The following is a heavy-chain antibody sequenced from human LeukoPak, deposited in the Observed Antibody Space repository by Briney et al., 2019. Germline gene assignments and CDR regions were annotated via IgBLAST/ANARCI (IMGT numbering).Heavy chain of an antibody. CDR1: GGSISSYY. Sequence: PSETLSLTCTVSGGSISSYYWSWIRQPPGKGLEWIGYIYYSGSTNYNPSLKSRVTISVDTSKNQFSLKLSSVTAADTAVYYCARGGLGYCSGGSCSDPFDIWGQGTMVTVSS. CDR2: IYYSGST. CDR3: ARGGLGYCSGGSCSDPFDI. D-gene: IGHD2-15*01. V-gene: IGHV4-59*01. J-gene: IGHJ3*02.